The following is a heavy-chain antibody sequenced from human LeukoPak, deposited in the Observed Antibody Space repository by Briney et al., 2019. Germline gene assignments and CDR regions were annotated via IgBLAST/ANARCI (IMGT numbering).Heavy chain of an antibody. D-gene: IGHD1-20*01. J-gene: IGHJ6*03. Sequence: SETLSLTCTVSGYSITTGYYWGWLRQSPGTGLEWIGSISHSATTYYNPSLKSRVTIFLDTSKNQFSLKLTSVTAAGTAAYYCARGSRYNWNYYYYMDVWGKGTTVTVSS. CDR1: GYSITTGYY. V-gene: IGHV4-38-2*02. CDR2: ISHSATT. CDR3: ARGSRYNWNYYYYMDV.